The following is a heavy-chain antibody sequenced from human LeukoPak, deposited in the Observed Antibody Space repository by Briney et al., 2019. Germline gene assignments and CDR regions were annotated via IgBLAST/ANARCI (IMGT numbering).Heavy chain of an antibody. CDR3: AKEEGYCSSTSCPRGFDY. CDR2: ISGSGGST. Sequence: PGASLRLSCAASGFTFSSYAMSWVRQAPGKGLEWVSAISGSGGSTYYADSVKGRFTTSRDNSKNTLYLQMNSLRAEDTAVYYCAKEEGYCSSTSCPRGFDYWGQGTLVTVSS. V-gene: IGHV3-23*01. J-gene: IGHJ4*02. CDR1: GFTFSSYA. D-gene: IGHD2-2*01.